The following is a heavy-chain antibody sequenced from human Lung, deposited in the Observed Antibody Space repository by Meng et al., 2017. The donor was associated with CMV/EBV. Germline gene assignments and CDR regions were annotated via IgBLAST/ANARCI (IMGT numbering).Heavy chain of an antibody. CDR3: ARDDRNYDFWSGYSNLGYFDY. D-gene: IGHD3-3*01. Sequence: SXXVFXXASAGTXSSYAISWVRQAPGQGLEWMGGIIPIIGIANYAQKFQGRVTITADKSTSTAYKELSSLRSEDTAVYYCARDDRNYDFWSGYSNLGYFDYWXQGTLVTVSS. J-gene: IGHJ4*02. CDR2: IIPIIGIA. CDR1: AGTXSSYA. V-gene: IGHV1-69*10.